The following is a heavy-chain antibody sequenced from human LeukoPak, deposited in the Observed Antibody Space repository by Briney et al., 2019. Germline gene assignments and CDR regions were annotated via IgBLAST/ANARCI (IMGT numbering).Heavy chain of an antibody. Sequence: GGSLRLSCAASGFTFSSEWVSWVRQAPGKGLVWVSRIKSDGSTRYADSVKGRFTISRDNAKNTVSLQMTSLRAEDTGVYYCARAPSEIGGYYPEYFRHWGQGTLVIVSS. CDR2: IKSDGST. V-gene: IGHV3-74*01. D-gene: IGHD3-22*01. J-gene: IGHJ1*01. CDR3: ARAPSEIGGYYPEYFRH. CDR1: GFTFSSEW.